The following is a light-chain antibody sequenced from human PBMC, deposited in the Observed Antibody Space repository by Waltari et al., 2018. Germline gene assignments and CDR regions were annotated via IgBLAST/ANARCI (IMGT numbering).Light chain of an antibody. J-gene: IGKJ5*01. CDR2: DAS. V-gene: IGKV3-11*01. CDR1: QSVNSY. Sequence: EIVLTQSPATLSLSPGERATLSCRASQSVNSYLAWYQQKPCQAPRLVIYDASNRAIGIPLRFSCSGYVADFTLTLTSLEPEDVAIYYCQQRFNWPITFGPGTLLEIK. CDR3: QQRFNWPIT.